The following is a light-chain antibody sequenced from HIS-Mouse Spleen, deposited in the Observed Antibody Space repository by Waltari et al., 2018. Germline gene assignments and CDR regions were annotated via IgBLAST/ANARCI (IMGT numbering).Light chain of an antibody. CDR1: KLGDKS. CDR2: QDS. J-gene: IGLJ2*01. CDR3: QAWDSSYSV. V-gene: IGLV3-1*01. Sequence: SYELTQPPSVSVSPGQTASITCSGDKLGDKSACWYQQKPGQSTVLVIYQDSKRPSGIPERFSGSNSGNTATLTISGTQAMDEADYYCQAWDSSYSVFGGGTKLTVL.